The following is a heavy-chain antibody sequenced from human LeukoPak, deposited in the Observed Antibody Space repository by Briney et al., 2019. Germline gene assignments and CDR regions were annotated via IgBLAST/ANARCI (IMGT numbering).Heavy chain of an antibody. CDR2: ISYDGSNK. CDR1: GSTFSSYA. CDR3: ARDVGYYYGSGSYSYYYGMDV. Sequence: PGGSLRLSCAASGSTFSSYAMHWVRQAPGKGLEWVAVISYDGSNKYYADSVKGRFTISRDNSKNTLYLQMNSLRAEDTAVYYCARDVGYYYGSGSYSYYYGMDVWGKGTTVTVSS. J-gene: IGHJ6*04. V-gene: IGHV3-30*04. D-gene: IGHD3-10*01.